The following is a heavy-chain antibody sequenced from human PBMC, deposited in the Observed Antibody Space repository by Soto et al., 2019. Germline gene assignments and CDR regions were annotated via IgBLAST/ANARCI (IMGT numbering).Heavy chain of an antibody. CDR1: EFSVSNDC. J-gene: IGHJ5*02. D-gene: IGHD1-26*01. Sequence: KPGGSLRLSCAASEFSVSNDCMRWVRQAPGKGLEWVGRIESEPDGATTDYAAPVNGRFMISRDDSRDTLYLQMTSLKTEVTAVYYSTAGRRGCFGPSDPWGQGTLVTVSS. CDR3: TAGRRGCFGPSDP. V-gene: IGHV3-15*04. CDR2: IESEPDGATT.